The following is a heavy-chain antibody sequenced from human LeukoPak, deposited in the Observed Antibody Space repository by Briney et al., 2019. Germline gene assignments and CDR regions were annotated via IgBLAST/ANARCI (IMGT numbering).Heavy chain of an antibody. CDR1: GFTFSSYT. J-gene: IGHJ5*02. D-gene: IGHD1-26*01. CDR2: ISYDGSNE. V-gene: IGHV3-30-3*01. Sequence: GGSLRLSCAASGFTFSSYTMHWVRQAPGKGLGWVAVISYDGSNEYYADSVKGRFTISRDNSKNTLYLQMNSLRAEDTAVYYCARDGASLNWFDPWGQGTLVTVSS. CDR3: ARDGASLNWFDP.